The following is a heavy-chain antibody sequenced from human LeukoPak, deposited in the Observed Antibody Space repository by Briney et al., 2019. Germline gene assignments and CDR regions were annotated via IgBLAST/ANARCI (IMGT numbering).Heavy chain of an antibody. CDR3: ARVINNYYDSSGYPRD. J-gene: IGHJ4*02. Sequence: SETLSLTCAVYGGSFSGYYWSWIRQPPGKGLEWIGEINHSGSTNYNPSLKSRVTISVDTSKNQFSLKLSSVTAADTAVYYCARVINNYYDSSGYPRDWGQGTLVTVSS. CDR2: INHSGST. CDR1: GGSFSGYY. D-gene: IGHD3-22*01. V-gene: IGHV4-34*01.